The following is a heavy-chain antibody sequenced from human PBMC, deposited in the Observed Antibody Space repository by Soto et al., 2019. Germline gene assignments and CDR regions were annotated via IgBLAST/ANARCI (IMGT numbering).Heavy chain of an antibody. Sequence: PVGSLRLSCAASGLSFSSSGMSWVRQPPGKGLEWVSSISNHGYTTYYADSVKGRFSTSRDNSRDTLYLQMNSLRAEDTVVYYCARGAQTSPIDYWGQGTLVTVSS. CDR1: GLSFSSSG. CDR2: ISNHGYTT. D-gene: IGHD2-2*01. J-gene: IGHJ4*02. CDR3: ARGAQTSPIDY. V-gene: IGHV3-23*01.